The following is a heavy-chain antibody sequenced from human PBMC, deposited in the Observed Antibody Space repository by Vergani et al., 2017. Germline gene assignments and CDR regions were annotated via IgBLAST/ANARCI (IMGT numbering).Heavy chain of an antibody. D-gene: IGHD2-21*02. CDR3: AGDLVAYCGGDCFSGDY. Sequence: EVQLVESGGGLVKPGGALRLSCAASGFTFSSYSMNGVRQAPGKGLEWVSSISSSSSYIYYADSVKGRFTISRDNAKNSLYLQMSSLGAEDTAVYCCAGDLVAYCGGDCFSGDYWEEGTLVTVSS. CDR1: GFTFSSYS. CDR2: ISSSSSYI. J-gene: IGHJ4*02. V-gene: IGHV3-21*01.